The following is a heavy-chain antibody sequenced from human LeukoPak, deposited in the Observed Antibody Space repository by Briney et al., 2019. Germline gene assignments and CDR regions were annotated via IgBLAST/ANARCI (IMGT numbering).Heavy chain of an antibody. V-gene: IGHV3-23*01. CDR1: GFTFSTYV. CDR2: ICGSGGST. D-gene: IGHD2-8*01. J-gene: IGHJ4*02. Sequence: PGGSLRLSCAASGFTFSTYVMRWVRQAPGKGLEWVSAICGSGGSTYYADSVKGRFTISRDNSKNTLYLQMNSLGADDTAVYYCAKMVREFYTISYYFDYWGQGSLVSVSS. CDR3: AKMVREFYTISYYFDY.